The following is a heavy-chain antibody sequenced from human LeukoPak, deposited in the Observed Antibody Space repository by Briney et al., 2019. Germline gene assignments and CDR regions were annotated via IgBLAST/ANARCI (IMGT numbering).Heavy chain of an antibody. J-gene: IGHJ4*02. CDR3: AKGGKWDVTPFDY. V-gene: IGHV3-23*01. CDR1: GFTVSINY. Sequence: GGSLRLSCAASGFTVSINYISWVRQARGKGLEWVSTISGGGGSTYYADSVKGRFTISRDNSKNTLYLQVNSLRAEDTAVYYCAKGGKWDVTPFDYWGQGTLVTVSS. CDR2: ISGGGGST. D-gene: IGHD1-26*01.